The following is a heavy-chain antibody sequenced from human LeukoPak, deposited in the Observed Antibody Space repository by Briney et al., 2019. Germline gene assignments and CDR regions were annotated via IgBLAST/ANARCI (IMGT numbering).Heavy chain of an antibody. J-gene: IGHJ4*02. Sequence: GGSLRLSCAAPGFTFSSYAMSWVRQAPGKRLEWVSAFSGSGGDTYYADSVKGRFTISRDNSKNTLYLQMNSLRSDDTAVYYCASRGHYDSADDYWGQGTLVTVSS. CDR1: GFTFSSYA. CDR2: FSGSGGDT. V-gene: IGHV3-23*01. D-gene: IGHD3-22*01. CDR3: ASRGHYDSADDY.